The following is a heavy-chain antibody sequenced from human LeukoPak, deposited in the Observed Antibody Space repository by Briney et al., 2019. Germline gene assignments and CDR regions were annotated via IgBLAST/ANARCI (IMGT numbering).Heavy chain of an antibody. V-gene: IGHV3-9*01. Sequence: GRSLRLSCAASGFTFDDYAMHLVRQAPGKGLEWVSGISWNSGSIGYADSVKGRFTISRDNAKNSLYLQMNSLRAEDTALYYCAKALYSGWFDYWGQGTLVTVSS. CDR1: GFTFDDYA. CDR2: ISWNSGSI. D-gene: IGHD6-19*01. CDR3: AKALYSGWFDY. J-gene: IGHJ4*02.